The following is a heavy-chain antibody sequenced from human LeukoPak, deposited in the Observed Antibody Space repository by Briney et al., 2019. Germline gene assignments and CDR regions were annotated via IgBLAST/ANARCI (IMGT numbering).Heavy chain of an antibody. CDR1: GFTFSYYG. D-gene: IGHD3-10*01. CDR2: ISFDGSNT. Sequence: GGSLRLSCAASGFTFSYYGMHWVRQAPGKGLEWVAIISFDGSNTYYADSVKGRFTISRDNSKNTVYLQMNSLRGEDTAVYYCAKDGVPSRWFGRNYFDYWGQGTLVTVSS. CDR3: AKDGVPSRWFGRNYFDY. V-gene: IGHV3-30*18. J-gene: IGHJ4*02.